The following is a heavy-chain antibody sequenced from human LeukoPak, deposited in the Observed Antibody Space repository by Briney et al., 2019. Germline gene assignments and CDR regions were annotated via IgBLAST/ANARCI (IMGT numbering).Heavy chain of an antibody. V-gene: IGHV3-30*18. Sequence: GRSLRLSCAASGFTFSTYGMHWVRQAPGKGLEWVAVISSDGSNKNYADSVKGRLAISRDNSKNTVYMQMSSLRAEDTATYYCAKDYCRDGNCPFPFLDSWGQGTLVTVSS. J-gene: IGHJ4*02. CDR2: ISSDGSNK. D-gene: IGHD2-15*01. CDR1: GFTFSTYG. CDR3: AKDYCRDGNCPFPFLDS.